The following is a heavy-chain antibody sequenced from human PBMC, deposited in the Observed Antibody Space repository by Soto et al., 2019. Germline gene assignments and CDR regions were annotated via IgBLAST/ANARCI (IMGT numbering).Heavy chain of an antibody. CDR2: ISYDGSNK. CDR3: AKEVGSSWHEFDY. Sequence: GGSMKLSCAASGLTFNSYGMHWVRQAPGKGLEWVAVISYDGSNKYYADSVKGRFTISRDNSKNTLYLQMNSLRAEDTAVYYCAKEVGSSWHEFDYWGQGTLVTVSS. J-gene: IGHJ4*02. CDR1: GLTFNSYG. V-gene: IGHV3-30*18. D-gene: IGHD6-13*01.